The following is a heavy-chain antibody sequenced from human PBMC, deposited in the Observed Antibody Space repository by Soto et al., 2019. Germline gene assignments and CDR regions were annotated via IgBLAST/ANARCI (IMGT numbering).Heavy chain of an antibody. D-gene: IGHD6-25*01. CDR3: AKEPLTAARPYGNGV. V-gene: IGHV3-30*18. CDR1: GFTFSSYG. J-gene: IGHJ6*01. Sequence: GGSLRLSCAASGFTFSSYGMHWVRQAPGKGLEWVAVISYDGSNKYYADSVKGRFTISRDNSKNTLYLQMNSLTAEDTAVYYCAKEPLTAARPYGNGVWGQGPTVTVS. CDR2: ISYDGSNK.